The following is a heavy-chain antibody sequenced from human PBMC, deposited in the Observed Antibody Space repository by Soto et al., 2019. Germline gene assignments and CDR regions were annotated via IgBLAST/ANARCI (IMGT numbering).Heavy chain of an antibody. Sequence: GGSLRISCAASGFTFCSYAMHGVRQAPGKGLEWVAVISYDGSNKYYADSVKGRFTISRDDSKNTAYLQMNSLKTEDTAVYYCTRRGDYIENAFDIWGQGTMVTVSS. J-gene: IGHJ3*02. CDR2: ISYDGSNK. D-gene: IGHD4-4*01. CDR1: GFTFCSYA. CDR3: TRRGDYIENAFDI. V-gene: IGHV3-30-3*01.